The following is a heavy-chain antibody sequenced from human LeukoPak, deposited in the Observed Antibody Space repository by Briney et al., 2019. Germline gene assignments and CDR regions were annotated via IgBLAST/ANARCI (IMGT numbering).Heavy chain of an antibody. D-gene: IGHD6-19*01. CDR1: GGSISSYY. CDR2: IYYNGST. V-gene: IGHV4-59*08. J-gene: IGHJ4*02. CDR3: ARQSRGIAVAGLDY. Sequence: SETLSLTCIVSGGSISSYYWTWIRQPPGKGLEGIGYIYYNGSTNYNPSLKSRVTISVDTSKNQFSLKLNSVTAADTAVYYCARQSRGIAVAGLDYWGQGILVTVSS.